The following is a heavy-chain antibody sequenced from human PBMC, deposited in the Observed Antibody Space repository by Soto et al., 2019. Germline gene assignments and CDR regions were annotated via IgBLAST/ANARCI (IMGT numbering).Heavy chain of an antibody. D-gene: IGHD3-22*01. CDR2: ISGSGSGT. CDR3: EKGSSGYYDTFDY. J-gene: IGHJ4*02. V-gene: IGHV3-23*01. Sequence: PXGSLRLSCAASGFTFSSYSIYGVRQAPGKGLEWVSGISGSGSGTYYADSVKGRFTISRDNSKNTLYLQMNSLRAEDTAVYYCEKGSSGYYDTFDYWGQGTLVTVPS. CDR1: GFTFSSYS.